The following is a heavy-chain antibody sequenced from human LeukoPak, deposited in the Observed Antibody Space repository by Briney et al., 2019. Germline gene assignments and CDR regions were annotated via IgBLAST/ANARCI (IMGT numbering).Heavy chain of an antibody. V-gene: IGHV4-61*02. D-gene: IGHD3-22*01. CDR1: GGSISSGDYY. J-gene: IGHJ5*02. CDR3: ARDWRSGYYLSWFDP. Sequence: SQTLSLTCTVSGGSISSGDYYWSWIRQPPGKGLEWIGRIYTSGCTNYNPSLKSRVTMSVDTSKNQFSLKLSSVTAADTAVYYCARDWRSGYYLSWFDPWGQGTLVTVSS. CDR2: IYTSGCT.